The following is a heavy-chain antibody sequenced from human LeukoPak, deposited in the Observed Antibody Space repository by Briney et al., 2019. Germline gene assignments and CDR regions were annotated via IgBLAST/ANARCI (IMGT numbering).Heavy chain of an antibody. CDR3: ARDYEYSSGWYAGGDY. CDR2: IKQDGSEK. D-gene: IGHD6-19*01. V-gene: IGHV3-7*01. Sequence: YPGGSLRLSCAASGFTFSSYWMSWVRQAPGKGLEWVANIKQDGSEKYYVDSVNGRFTISRDNAKNSLYLQMNSLRAEDTAVYYCARDYEYSSGWYAGGDYWGQGTLVTVSS. J-gene: IGHJ4*02. CDR1: GFTFSSYW.